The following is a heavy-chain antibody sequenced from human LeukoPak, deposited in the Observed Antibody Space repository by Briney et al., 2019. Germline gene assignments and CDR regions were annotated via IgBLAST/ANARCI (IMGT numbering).Heavy chain of an antibody. V-gene: IGHV3-7*01. CDR1: GFTFSSYW. J-gene: IGHJ6*02. Sequence: PGGSLRLSCAASGFTFSSYWMSWVRQAPGKGLEWVANIKQDGSEKYYVDSVKGRFTISRDNAKNSLYLQMNSLRAEDTAVYYCARDFFYYDSSGYYFDLYYYYGMDVWGQGTTVTVSS. CDR2: IKQDGSEK. D-gene: IGHD3-22*01. CDR3: ARDFFYYDSSGYYFDLYYYYGMDV.